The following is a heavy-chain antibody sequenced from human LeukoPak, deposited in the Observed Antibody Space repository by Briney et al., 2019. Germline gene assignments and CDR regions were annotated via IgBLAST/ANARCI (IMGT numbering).Heavy chain of an antibody. CDR3: ATARVNSVGNVWFDP. Sequence: GASVKVSCKVSGYTLTELSMHWVRQAPGKGLEWMGGFDPEDGETIYAQKFQGRVTMTEDTSTDTAYMELCSLRSEDTAVYYCATARVNSVGNVWFDPWGQGTLVTVSS. D-gene: IGHD3-10*01. V-gene: IGHV1-24*01. CDR2: FDPEDGET. CDR1: GYTLTELS. J-gene: IGHJ5*02.